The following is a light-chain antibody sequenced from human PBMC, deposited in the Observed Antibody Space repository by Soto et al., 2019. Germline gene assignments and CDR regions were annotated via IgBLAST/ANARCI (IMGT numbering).Light chain of an antibody. CDR3: ASYTGTSTDVL. CDR1: SSDIGAYNY. Sequence: QSVLTQPASVSGSPGQSITISCAGTSSDIGAYNYVSWYQQHPGRAPKPMLYEVSHRPSGVSNRFSGSKSANTASLTISGLQPEDEADYYCASYTGTSTDVLFGRGTKLTVL. CDR2: EVS. J-gene: IGLJ2*01. V-gene: IGLV2-14*01.